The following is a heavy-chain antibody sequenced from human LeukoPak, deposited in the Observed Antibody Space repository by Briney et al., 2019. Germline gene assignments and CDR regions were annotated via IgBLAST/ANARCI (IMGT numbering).Heavy chain of an antibody. CDR3: ARVPRYCSSTSCYEAAFDI. D-gene: IGHD2-2*01. CDR1: GGSISSSSYY. Sequence: SETLSLTCTVSGGSISSSSYYWGWIRQPPGKGLEWIGSIYYSGSTYYNPSLKSRVTISVDTSKNQFSLKLSSVTAADTAVYYCARVPRYCSSTSCYEAAFDIWGQGTMVTVSS. CDR2: IYYSGST. J-gene: IGHJ3*02. V-gene: IGHV4-39*07.